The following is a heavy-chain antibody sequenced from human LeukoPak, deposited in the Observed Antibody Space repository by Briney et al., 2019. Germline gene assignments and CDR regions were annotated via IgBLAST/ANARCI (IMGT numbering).Heavy chain of an antibody. V-gene: IGHV1-18*01. D-gene: IGHD6-6*01. J-gene: IGHJ6*03. CDR1: GYTFTSYG. CDR3: ARRRRYSSSYKENSYYYYMDV. Sequence: ASVKVSCTASGYTFTSYGISWVRQAPGQGLERMGWISAYNGNTNYAQKLQGRVTMTTDTSTSTAYMELRSLRSDDTAVYYCARRRRYSSSYKENSYYYYMDVWGKGTTVTVSS. CDR2: ISAYNGNT.